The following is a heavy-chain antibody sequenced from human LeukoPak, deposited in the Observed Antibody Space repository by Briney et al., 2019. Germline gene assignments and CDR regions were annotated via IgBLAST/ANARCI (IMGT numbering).Heavy chain of an antibody. D-gene: IGHD3-22*01. CDR3: ATHSSAYYYVNPLWQH. Sequence: ASVKVSCKASGYTFTGYYMHWVRQAPGQGLEWMGWINPNSGGTNYAQKFQGRVTMTRDTSISTAYMELSRLRSEDTAVYYCATHSSAYYYVNPLWQHWGQGTLVTVSS. J-gene: IGHJ1*01. CDR1: GYTFTGYY. V-gene: IGHV1-2*02. CDR2: INPNSGGT.